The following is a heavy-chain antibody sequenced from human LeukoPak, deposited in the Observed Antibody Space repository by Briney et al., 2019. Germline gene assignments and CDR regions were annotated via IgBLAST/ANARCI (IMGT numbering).Heavy chain of an antibody. Sequence: GGSLRLSCAASGFTFGTYSMNWVRQAPGKGLEWVSHITSTGTIHYADSVKGRFTISRDNARSSLYLQMSSLRAEDTAVYYCARRREHGSGSDWLWGQGTLVTVSS. CDR2: ITSTGTI. D-gene: IGHD3-10*01. J-gene: IGHJ4*02. CDR3: ARRREHGSGSDWL. CDR1: GFTFGTYS. V-gene: IGHV3-48*04.